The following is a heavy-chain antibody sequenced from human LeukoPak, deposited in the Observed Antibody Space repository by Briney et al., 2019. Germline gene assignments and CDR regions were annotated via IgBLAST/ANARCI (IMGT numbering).Heavy chain of an antibody. J-gene: IGHJ4*02. D-gene: IGHD5-18*01. Sequence: ASVKVSCKASGSTFTGYYMHWVRQAPGQGLEWMGWISYNSGGTNYAQKFQGRVTMTRDTSISTAYMELSRLRSDDTAVYYCARSGYIYGLDYWGQGTLVTVSS. CDR2: ISYNSGGT. CDR3: ARSGYIYGLDY. V-gene: IGHV1-2*02. CDR1: GSTFTGYY.